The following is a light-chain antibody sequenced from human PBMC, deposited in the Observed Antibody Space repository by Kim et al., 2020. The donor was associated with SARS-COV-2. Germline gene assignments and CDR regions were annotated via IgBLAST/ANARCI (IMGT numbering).Light chain of an antibody. CDR2: KDS. V-gene: IGLV3-25*03. Sequence: SYELTQPPSVSVPPGQTVRITCSGDALPKQYAYWYQQKPGQAPVLVVYKDSERPSGIPERFSGSSSGTTVTLTISGVQAEDEADYYCQSADSSGTYRVFGGGTQLTVL. J-gene: IGLJ3*02. CDR1: ALPKQY. CDR3: QSADSSGTYRV.